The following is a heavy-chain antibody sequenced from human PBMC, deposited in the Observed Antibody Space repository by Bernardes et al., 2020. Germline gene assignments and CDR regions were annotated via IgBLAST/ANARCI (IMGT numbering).Heavy chain of an antibody. CDR1: GGSISSSSYY. J-gene: IGHJ4*02. V-gene: IGHV4-39*01. CDR3: ARLRVGAYYYDSSGYIS. CDR2: IYYSGST. D-gene: IGHD3-22*01. Sequence: SETLSLTCTVSGGSISSSSYYWGWIRQPPGKGLEWFGSIYYSGSTYYNPSLKSRVTISVDTSKNQFSLKLSSVTAADTAVYYCARLRVGAYYYDSSGYISWGQGTLVTVSS.